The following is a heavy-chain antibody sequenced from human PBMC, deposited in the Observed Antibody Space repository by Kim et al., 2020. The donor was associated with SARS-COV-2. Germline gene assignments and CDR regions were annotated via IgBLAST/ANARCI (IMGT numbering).Heavy chain of an antibody. CDR3: ATDPVNGYYGGY. D-gene: IGHD3-22*01. V-gene: IGHV1-24*01. J-gene: IGHJ4*02. CDR1: GYTLTELS. CDR2: FDPEDGET. Sequence: ASVKVPCKVSGYTLTELSMHWVRQAPGKGLEWMGGFDPEDGETIYAQKFQGRVTMTEDTSTDTAYMELSSLRSEDTAVYYCATDPVNGYYGGYWGQGTLVTVSS.